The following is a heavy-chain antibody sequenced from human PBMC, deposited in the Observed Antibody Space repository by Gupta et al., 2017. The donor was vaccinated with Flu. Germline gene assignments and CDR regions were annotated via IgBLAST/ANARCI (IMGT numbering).Heavy chain of an antibody. V-gene: IGHV3-21*01. CDR2: ISSGGKYI. D-gene: IGHD1-26*01. CDR1: GFTFSAWS. J-gene: IGHJ6*02. Sequence: ASGFTFSAWSMNWVRQSQGKGLEWVSFISSGGKYIYYADSMKGRFTVSRDNAKNALYLQMNSLRAEDTAVYYCAREWKGGSFAMDVWGQGTTVTVSS. CDR3: AREWKGGSFAMDV.